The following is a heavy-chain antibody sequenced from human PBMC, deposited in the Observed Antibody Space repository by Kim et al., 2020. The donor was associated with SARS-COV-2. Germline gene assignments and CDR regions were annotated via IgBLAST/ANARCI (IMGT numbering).Heavy chain of an antibody. CDR3: ARQYHDILTCYWFGWFDA. V-gene: IGHV4-39*01. J-gene: IGHJ5*02. Sequence: SETLSLTCAVSGGSFTSSTYYWGWIRQPPGKGLEWIGSIYYSGSTYYNPSLKSRVTISVDTSKNQYSLNLSSLTAADTAVYYCARQYHDILTCYWFGWFDAWGQGNLVTVSS. CDR1: GGSFTSSTYY. CDR2: IYYSGST. D-gene: IGHD3-9*01.